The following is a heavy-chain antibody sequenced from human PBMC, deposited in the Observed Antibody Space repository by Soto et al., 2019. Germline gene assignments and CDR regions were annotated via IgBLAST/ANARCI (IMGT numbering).Heavy chain of an antibody. CDR1: GGSISSGVYY. CDR2: IYYSGST. Sequence: ASETLSLTCTVSGGSISSGVYYWSWIRQHPGKGLEWIGYIYYSGSTYYNPSLKSRVTISVDTSKNQFSLKLSSATAADTAVHYCARVAQDFWSGYYTYWGQGTLVTVSS. J-gene: IGHJ4*02. V-gene: IGHV4-31*03. CDR3: ARVAQDFWSGYYTY. D-gene: IGHD3-3*01.